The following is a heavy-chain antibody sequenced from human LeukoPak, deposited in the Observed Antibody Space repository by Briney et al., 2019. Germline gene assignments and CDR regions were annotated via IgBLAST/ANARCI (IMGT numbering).Heavy chain of an antibody. CDR1: GYAFTGYY. Sequence: ASVTVSCKASGYAFTGYYIHWVRQAPGQGLEWMGWINPNSGGTNYAQKFQGRVTMTRDTSINTAYMELSRLISDDMAVYYCSRKGIDRSGYSLWGQGTLVTVSS. D-gene: IGHD3-22*01. J-gene: IGHJ4*02. CDR2: INPNSGGT. V-gene: IGHV1-2*02. CDR3: SRKGIDRSGYSL.